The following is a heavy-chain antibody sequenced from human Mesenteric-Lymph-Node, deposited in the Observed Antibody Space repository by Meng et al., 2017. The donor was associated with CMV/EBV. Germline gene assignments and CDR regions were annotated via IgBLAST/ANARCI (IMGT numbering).Heavy chain of an antibody. Sequence: SLKISCAASGFTFDDYAMHWVRQAPGKGLEWASGISWNSGSIGYADSLKGRFTVSKDNAKNSLFLQMNSLRAEDTAVYYCAKAYCDNNSCYNRLGCWGQGTLVTVSS. CDR1: GFTFDDYA. J-gene: IGHJ4*02. D-gene: IGHD2-2*02. CDR2: ISWNSGSI. CDR3: AKAYCDNNSCYNRLGC. V-gene: IGHV3-9*01.